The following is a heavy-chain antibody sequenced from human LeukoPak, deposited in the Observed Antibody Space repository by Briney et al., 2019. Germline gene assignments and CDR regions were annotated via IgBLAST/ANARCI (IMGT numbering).Heavy chain of an antibody. D-gene: IGHD3-10*01. J-gene: IGHJ5*02. CDR2: IYYSGST. CDR3: ARAQVLLWFGGDWFDP. Sequence: SETLSLTCTVSGGSISSSSYYWGWIRQPPGKGLEWIGSIYYSGSTYYNPSLKSRVTISVDTSKNQFSLKLSSVTAADTAVYYCARAQVLLWFGGDWFDPWGQGTLVTVCS. V-gene: IGHV4-39*07. CDR1: GGSISSSSYY.